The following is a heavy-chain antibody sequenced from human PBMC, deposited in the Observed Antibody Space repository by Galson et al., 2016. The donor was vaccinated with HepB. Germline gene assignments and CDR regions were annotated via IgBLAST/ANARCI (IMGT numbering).Heavy chain of an antibody. J-gene: IGHJ4*02. Sequence: SLRLSCAASGFNFSDYYMSWIRQAPGKGLEWLSYINSRGDTIFYADSVKGRFTISRDNAKSSLYLQMSNLRVGDTAVYYCAKFQRAVTGNVGYFDYWGQGALVTVAS. D-gene: IGHD6-19*01. CDR1: GFNFSDYY. CDR2: INSRGDTI. V-gene: IGHV3-11*01. CDR3: AKFQRAVTGNVGYFDY.